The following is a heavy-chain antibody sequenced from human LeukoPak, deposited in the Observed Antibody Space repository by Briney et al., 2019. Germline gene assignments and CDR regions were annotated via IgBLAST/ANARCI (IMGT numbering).Heavy chain of an antibody. V-gene: IGHV3-53*01. CDR2: IYSGGST. J-gene: IGHJ4*02. D-gene: IGHD3-22*01. CDR1: GFTVSSNY. Sequence: GGSLRLSCAASGFTVSSNYMSWARQAPGKGLEWVSVIYSGGSTYYADSVKGRFTISRDNSKNTLYLQMNSLRAEDTAVYYCARLPYYYDSSGYYPKGFDYWGQGTLVTVSS. CDR3: ARLPYYYDSSGYYPKGFDY.